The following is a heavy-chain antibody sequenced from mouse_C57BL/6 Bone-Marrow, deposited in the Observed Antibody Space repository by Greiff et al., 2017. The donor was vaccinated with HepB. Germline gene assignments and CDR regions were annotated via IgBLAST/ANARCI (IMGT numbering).Heavy chain of an antibody. CDR1: GYTFTSYW. Sequence: QVHVKQPGAELVKPGASVKLSCKASGYTFTSYWMQWVKQRPGQGLEWIGEIDPSDSYTNYNQKFKGKATLTVDTSSSTAYIQLSSLTSEDSAVYYCYYGSSYYWGQGTTLTVSS. CDR2: IDPSDSYT. CDR3: YYGSSYY. D-gene: IGHD1-1*01. V-gene: IGHV1-50*01. J-gene: IGHJ2*01.